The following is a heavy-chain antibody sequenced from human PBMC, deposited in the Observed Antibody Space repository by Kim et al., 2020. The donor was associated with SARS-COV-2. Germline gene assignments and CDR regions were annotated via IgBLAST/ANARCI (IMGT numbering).Heavy chain of an antibody. V-gene: IGHV1-2*02. D-gene: IGHD3-10*01. J-gene: IGHJ4*02. CDR1: GYTFTGYY. Sequence: ASVKVSCKASGYTFTGYYMHWVRQAPGQGLEWMGWINPNSGGTNYAQKFQGRVTMTRDTSISTAYMELSRLRSDDTAVYYCARLFSYGSGSHDDYWGQRTLVTVSS. CDR3: ARLFSYGSGSHDDY. CDR2: INPNSGGT.